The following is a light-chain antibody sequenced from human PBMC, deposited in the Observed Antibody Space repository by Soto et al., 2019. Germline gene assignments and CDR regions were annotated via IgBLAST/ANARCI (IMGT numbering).Light chain of an antibody. V-gene: IGKV1-27*01. CDR3: QNYNSAPNT. Sequence: DIRMTQSPSSLSASVGDRVTITCRASQAITNYLAWYQQQPGKVPKLLIYGASTLQSGVPSRFTGIGSGTVFTLTINSLQPEDVATYYCQNYNSAPNTFGQGARLEIK. CDR2: GAS. J-gene: IGKJ2*01. CDR1: QAITNY.